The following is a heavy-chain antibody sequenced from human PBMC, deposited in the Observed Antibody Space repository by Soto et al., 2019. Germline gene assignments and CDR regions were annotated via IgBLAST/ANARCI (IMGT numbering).Heavy chain of an antibody. CDR1: GYTFTSYA. CDR2: INTNTGNP. J-gene: IGHJ6*02. Sequence: ASVKVSCKASGYTFTSYAMNWVRQAPGQGLEWMGWINTNTGNPTYAQGFTGRFVFSLDTSVSTAYLQICSLKAEDTAVYYCAREIDFVWFESYSYDGIYVWAQGTTVTVSS. V-gene: IGHV7-4-1*01. CDR3: AREIDFVWFESYSYDGIYV. D-gene: IGHD3-10*01.